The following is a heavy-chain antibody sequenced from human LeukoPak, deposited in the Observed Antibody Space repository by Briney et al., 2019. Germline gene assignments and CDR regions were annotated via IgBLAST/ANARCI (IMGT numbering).Heavy chain of an antibody. V-gene: IGHV1-46*01. Sequence: ASVKVSCKASGYSFTDYYMYWVRQAPGQGLEWMGIINPSDGSRTYAQKFQGRVTMTRDTSTSTVYMELGSLRSEDTAVYYCANSRDGYDYARFDYWGQGTLVTVST. D-gene: IGHD5-24*01. J-gene: IGHJ4*02. CDR2: INPSDGSR. CDR1: GYSFTDYY. CDR3: ANSRDGYDYARFDY.